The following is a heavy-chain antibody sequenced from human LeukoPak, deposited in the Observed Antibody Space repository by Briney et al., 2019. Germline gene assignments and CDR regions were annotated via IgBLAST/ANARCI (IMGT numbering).Heavy chain of an antibody. V-gene: IGHV4-34*01. D-gene: IGHD6-19*01. CDR2: INHSGST. CDR1: GGSFSGYY. Sequence: PSETLSLTCAVYGGSFSGYYWSWIRQPPGKGLEWIGEINHSGSTNYNPSLKSRVTISVDTSKNQFSLKLSSVTAADTAVYYCARQRDPSASGAFDIWGQGTMVTVSS. CDR3: ARQRDPSASGAFDI. J-gene: IGHJ3*02.